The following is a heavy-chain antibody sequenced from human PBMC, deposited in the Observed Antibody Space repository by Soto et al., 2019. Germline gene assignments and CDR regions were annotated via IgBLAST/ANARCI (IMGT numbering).Heavy chain of an antibody. CDR2: IDYNGVT. CDR3: GRVMIGTSRHTDSDY. CDR1: GASISSRDYY. V-gene: IGHV4-39*01. J-gene: IGHJ4*02. Sequence: SETLSLTCSVSGASISSRDYYWGWIRQTPGKGLEWIGNIDYNGVTYYNPSLKSRVTVSKDTSKNQFSLKVASVTAADTAIYYCGRVMIGTSRHTDSDYWCPGTQVTVSS. D-gene: IGHD2-2*01.